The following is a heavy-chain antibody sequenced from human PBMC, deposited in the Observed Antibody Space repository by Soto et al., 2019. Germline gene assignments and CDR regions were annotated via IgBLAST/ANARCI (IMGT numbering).Heavy chain of an antibody. CDR3: ARDRVRGAAARYYYYYGMDV. J-gene: IGHJ6*02. CDR1: GFTFSSYS. CDR2: ISSSSSTI. D-gene: IGHD3-10*01. V-gene: IGHV3-48*02. Sequence: GGSLRLSCAASGFTFSSYSMNWVRQAPGKGLEWVSYISSSSSTIYYADSVKGRFIISRDNAKNSLYLQMNSLRDEDTAVYYCARDRVRGAAARYYYYYGMDVWGQGTTVTVSS.